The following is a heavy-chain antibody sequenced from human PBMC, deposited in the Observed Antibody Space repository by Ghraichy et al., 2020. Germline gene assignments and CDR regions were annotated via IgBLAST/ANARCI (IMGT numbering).Heavy chain of an antibody. D-gene: IGHD2-2*01. CDR2: LNWNGGNT. CDR3: ARGGYCSSTSCLPYYYYYMVV. Sequence: GGSLRLSCAASGFTFDDYGMSWVRQAPGKGLEWVSGLNWNGGNTGYADSVKGRFTISRDNAMNSLYLQMNSLRAEDTALYYFARGGYCSSTSCLPYYYYYMVVCGQGTTVIVS. CDR1: GFTFDDYG. J-gene: IGHJ6*03. V-gene: IGHV3-20*04.